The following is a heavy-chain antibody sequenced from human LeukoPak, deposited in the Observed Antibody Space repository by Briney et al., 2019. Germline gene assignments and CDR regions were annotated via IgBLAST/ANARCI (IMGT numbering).Heavy chain of an antibody. CDR3: ARGWHLLWFGESHYYYYMDV. Sequence: SQTLSLTCAISGDSVSSNSAAWNWIRQSPSRGLEWLGRTYYRSKWYNDYAVSVKGRITINPDTSKNQFSLQLNSVTPEDTAVYYCARGWHLLWFGESHYYYYMDVWGKGTTVTVSS. V-gene: IGHV6-1*01. CDR1: GDSVSSNSAA. CDR2: TYYRSKWYN. J-gene: IGHJ6*03. D-gene: IGHD3-10*01.